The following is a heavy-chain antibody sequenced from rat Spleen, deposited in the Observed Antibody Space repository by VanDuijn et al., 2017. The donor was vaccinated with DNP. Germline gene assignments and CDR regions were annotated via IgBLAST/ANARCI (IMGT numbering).Heavy chain of an antibody. CDR3: AREGYDGSLFDY. V-gene: IGHV5-46*01. Sequence: EVQLVESGGGLVQPGGSMKPSCAASGFTFSDFPMAWVRQTPTKGLEWFASTSHSGGSTYYRDSVKGRFTISRDNAKNTLYLQMNGLRSEDMATYYCAREGYDGSLFDYWGQGVMVTVSS. J-gene: IGHJ2*01. D-gene: IGHD1-12*03. CDR2: TSHSGGST. CDR1: GFTFSDFP.